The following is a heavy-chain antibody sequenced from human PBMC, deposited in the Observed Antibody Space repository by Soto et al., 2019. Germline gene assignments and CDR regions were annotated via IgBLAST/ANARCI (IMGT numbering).Heavy chain of an antibody. CDR1: GFSLYTGGVG. D-gene: IGHD2-2*02. J-gene: IGHJ6*04. CDR2: LYSDDTR. Sequence: QITLKESSATLVKPTQTLTLTCRFSGFSLYTGGVGVGWIREPPGKALEWLALLYSDDTRRYNPCLKNTLTIAKYTSEDQVVLTLTDMGLVDTGTYFFANYTSHTYFSVWGKEATVSVSS. CDR3: ANYTSHTYFSV. V-gene: IGHV2-5*02.